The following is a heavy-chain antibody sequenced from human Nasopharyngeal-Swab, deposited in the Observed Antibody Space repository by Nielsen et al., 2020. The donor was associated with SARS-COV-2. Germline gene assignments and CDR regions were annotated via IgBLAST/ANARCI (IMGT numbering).Heavy chain of an antibody. V-gene: IGHV3-11*01. Sequence: GGSLRLSCAGTGFKFSDYYMNWIRQAPGKGLEWVSYISSSGSTIYYADSVKGRFTISRDNAKNSLYLQMNSLRAEDTALYYCAKSAFGGYDPGYCMDVWGQGTTVTVSS. D-gene: IGHD5-12*01. CDR1: GFKFSDYY. CDR2: ISSSGSTI. J-gene: IGHJ6*02. CDR3: AKSAFGGYDPGYCMDV.